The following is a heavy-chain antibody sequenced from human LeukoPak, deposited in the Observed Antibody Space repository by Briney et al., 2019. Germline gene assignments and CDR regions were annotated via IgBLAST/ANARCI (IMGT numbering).Heavy chain of an antibody. V-gene: IGHV3-9*01. CDR3: AKGTQYYCDSSGYPRDAFDI. CDR2: ISWNSGSI. D-gene: IGHD3-22*01. J-gene: IGHJ3*02. CDR1: GFTFDDYA. Sequence: GRSLRLSCAASGFTFDDYAMHWVRQAPGKGLEWVSGISWNSGSIGYADSVKGRFIISRDNAKNSLYLQMNSLRAEDTALYYCAKGTQYYCDSSGYPRDAFDIWGQGTMVTVSS.